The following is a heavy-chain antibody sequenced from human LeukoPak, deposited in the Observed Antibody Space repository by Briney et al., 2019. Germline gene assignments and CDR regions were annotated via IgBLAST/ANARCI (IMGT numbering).Heavy chain of an antibody. J-gene: IGHJ4*02. CDR3: ARRGGYKAFY. CDR2: IYYSGST. Sequence: SETLSLTCTVSGGSISRYYWNWIRQPPGKGLEWIGYIYYSGSTNYNPSLKSRVTISVDTSKNQFSLNLSSVTAADTAVYYCARRGGYKAFYWGQGTLVTVSS. V-gene: IGHV4-59*12. CDR1: GGSISRYY. D-gene: IGHD3-22*01.